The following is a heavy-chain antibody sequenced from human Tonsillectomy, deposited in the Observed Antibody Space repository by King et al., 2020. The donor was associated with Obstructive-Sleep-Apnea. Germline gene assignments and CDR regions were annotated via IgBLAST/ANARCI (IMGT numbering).Heavy chain of an antibody. CDR1: GFTFSSFP. Sequence: QLVQSGGGVVQPGRSLRLSCAASGFTFSSFPMHWVRQAPGKGLEWVAVISYDGSNKYYADSVKGRFTISRDNSKNTLYLQINSLRAEDTAVYYCARDHLAGRVTSTEYNWFDPWGQGTLVTVSS. J-gene: IGHJ5*02. CDR2: ISYDGSNK. D-gene: IGHD6-19*01. CDR3: ARDHLAGRVTSTEYNWFDP. V-gene: IGHV3-30*04.